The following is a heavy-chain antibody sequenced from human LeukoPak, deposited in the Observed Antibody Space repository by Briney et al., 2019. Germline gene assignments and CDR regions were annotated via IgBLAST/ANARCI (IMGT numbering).Heavy chain of an antibody. V-gene: IGHV1-2*02. CDR3: ARRVFSGWGYYFDY. Sequence: GASLKVSCKASGYTFTGYHLHWMRQAPGQGLEWMGWINPNSGGTNYAQKFQGRVTMTRDTSISTAYMELSSLRSDDTAIYYCARRVFSGWGYYFDYWGQGTLVTVSS. D-gene: IGHD6-19*01. CDR1: GYTFTGYH. J-gene: IGHJ4*02. CDR2: INPNSGGT.